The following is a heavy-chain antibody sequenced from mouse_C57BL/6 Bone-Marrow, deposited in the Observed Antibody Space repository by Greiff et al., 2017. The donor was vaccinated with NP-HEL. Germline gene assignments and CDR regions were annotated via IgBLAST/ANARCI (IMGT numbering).Heavy chain of an antibody. Sequence: QVQLKESGAELVKPGASVKISCKASGYAFSSYWMNWVKQRPGKGLEWIGQIYPGDGDTNYNGKFKGKATLTADKSSSTAYMQLSSLTSEDSAVYVCARNYYGSSYAMDYWGQGTSVTVSS. CDR3: ARNYYGSSYAMDY. D-gene: IGHD1-1*01. J-gene: IGHJ4*01. V-gene: IGHV1-80*01. CDR2: IYPGDGDT. CDR1: GYAFSSYW.